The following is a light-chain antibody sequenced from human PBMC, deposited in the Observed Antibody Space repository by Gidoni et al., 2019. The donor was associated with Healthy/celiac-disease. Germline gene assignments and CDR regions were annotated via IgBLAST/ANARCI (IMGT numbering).Light chain of an antibody. V-gene: IGKV1-9*01. CDR3: QQRNSYPR. J-gene: IGKJ5*01. CDR2: AAS. CDR1: QGISSY. Sequence: DIQLTQSPSFLSASVGDRVTITFRASQGISSYLAWYQQKPGKAPKLLIYAASTLQSGVPSRFSGSGSGTEFTLTISSLQPEDFATYYCQQRNSYPRFGQGTRLEIK.